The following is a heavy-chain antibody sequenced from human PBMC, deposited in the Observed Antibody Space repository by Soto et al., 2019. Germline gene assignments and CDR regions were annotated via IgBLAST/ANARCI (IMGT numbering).Heavy chain of an antibody. CDR3: ARVGAAAGVYCFDP. V-gene: IGHV4-59*01. CDR1: GGSISSYY. D-gene: IGHD6-13*01. CDR2: IYYSGST. Sequence: QVQLQESGPGLVKPSETLSLTCTVSGGSISSYYWSWIRQPPGKGLEWIGYIYYSGSTNYNPSLKSRVTISVDTSKNQFYLKLSSVTAADTAVYYCARVGAAAGVYCFDPWGQGTLVTVSS. J-gene: IGHJ5*02.